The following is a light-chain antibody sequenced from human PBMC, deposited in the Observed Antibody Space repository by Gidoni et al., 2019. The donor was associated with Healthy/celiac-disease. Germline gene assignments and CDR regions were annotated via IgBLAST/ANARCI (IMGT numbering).Light chain of an antibody. CDR2: DAS. CDR1: QDISNY. J-gene: IGKJ3*01. CDR3: RQYDNLPPCT. V-gene: IGKV1-33*01. Sequence: DIQMTQSPSSLSASVGDRVTITCQASQDISNYLNWYQQKPGKAPKLLIYDASNLETGVPSRFSGSGSETDFTFTISSLQPEDIATYYCRQYDNLPPCTFGPGTKVDIK.